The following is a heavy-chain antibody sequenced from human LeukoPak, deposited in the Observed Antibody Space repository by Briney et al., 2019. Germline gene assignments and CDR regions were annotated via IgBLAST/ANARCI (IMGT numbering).Heavy chain of an antibody. J-gene: IGHJ5*02. CDR3: ARGGAIFLNWFDP. D-gene: IGHD3-3*02. V-gene: IGHV3-53*01. Sequence: GGSLRLSCAASGFTVSSNYMSWVRQAPGKGLEWVSVIYSGGSTYYADSVKGRFTIPRDNSKNTLYLQMNSLRAEDTAVYYCARGGAIFLNWFDPWGQGTLVTVSS. CDR2: IYSGGST. CDR1: GFTVSSNY.